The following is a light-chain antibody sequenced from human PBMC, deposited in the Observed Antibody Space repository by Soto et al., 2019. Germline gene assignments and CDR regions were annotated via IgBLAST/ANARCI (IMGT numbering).Light chain of an antibody. CDR2: KAS. CDR1: QGIRND. CDR3: QHYNSYSEA. Sequence: IQMTQSPSSLSAYVGDRVTITCRASQGIRNDLGWYQQKPGKAPKLLFYKASTLKSGVPSRFSGSGSGTEFTLTISSLHPDDFATYYCQHYNSYSEAFGQGTKV. J-gene: IGKJ1*01. V-gene: IGKV1-5*03.